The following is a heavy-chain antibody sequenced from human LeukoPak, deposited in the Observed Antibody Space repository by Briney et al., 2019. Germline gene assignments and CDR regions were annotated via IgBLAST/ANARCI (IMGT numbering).Heavy chain of an antibody. CDR1: GGSISSTSYY. Sequence: SETLSLTCTVSGGSISSTSYYWGWIRQPPGRGLEWIGSIYYSGNTYYNPSLQSRVTISIDTSKYQFSLKLSSVTAADTAVYYCARVTTRGNWFDPWGQGTLVTVSS. J-gene: IGHJ5*02. CDR3: ARVTTRGNWFDP. CDR2: IYYSGNT. V-gene: IGHV4-39*07. D-gene: IGHD1-14*01.